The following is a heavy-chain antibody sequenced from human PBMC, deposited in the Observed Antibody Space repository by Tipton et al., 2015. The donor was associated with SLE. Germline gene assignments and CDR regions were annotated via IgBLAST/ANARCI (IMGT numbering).Heavy chain of an antibody. J-gene: IGHJ6*04. V-gene: IGHV4-59*08. CDR1: GASVSSHY. CDR2: IHYNRDT. D-gene: IGHD3-3*01. Sequence: LRLSCTVSGASVSSHYWNWIRQTPGKGLEWIGYIHYNRDTNYHPSLKSRVTISVDTSKNQLSLKLISVTAADTAAYFCARSLITSFGVVTKALDVWGKGTTVTVSS. CDR3: ARSLITSFGVVTKALDV.